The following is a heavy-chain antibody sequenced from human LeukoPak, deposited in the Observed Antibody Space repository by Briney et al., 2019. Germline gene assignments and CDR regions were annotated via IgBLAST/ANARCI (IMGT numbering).Heavy chain of an antibody. Sequence: SVKVSCKASGGTFSSYAFSWVRLAPGQGLEWVGGIVPMFGTTNYAQKFQGRLTITADESTSTTYMELSSLRSEDTAVYYCARDAGGDTIFGPRMDVWGQGTTVTVSS. CDR1: GGTFSSYA. V-gene: IGHV1-69*01. CDR3: ARDAGGDTIFGPRMDV. CDR2: IVPMFGTT. J-gene: IGHJ6*02. D-gene: IGHD3-3*01.